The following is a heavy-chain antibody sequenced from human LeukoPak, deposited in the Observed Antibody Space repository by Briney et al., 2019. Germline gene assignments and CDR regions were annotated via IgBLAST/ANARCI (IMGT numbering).Heavy chain of an antibody. D-gene: IGHD3-22*01. CDR1: GGTFSSYA. Sequence: ASVKVSCKASGGTFSSYAISWVRQAPGQGLEWMGGIIPIFGTANYAQKFQGRATITADESTSTAYMELSSLRSEDTAVYYCARGQIVVGPYYFDYWGQGTLVTVSS. CDR2: IIPIFGTA. J-gene: IGHJ4*02. CDR3: ARGQIVVGPYYFDY. V-gene: IGHV1-69*13.